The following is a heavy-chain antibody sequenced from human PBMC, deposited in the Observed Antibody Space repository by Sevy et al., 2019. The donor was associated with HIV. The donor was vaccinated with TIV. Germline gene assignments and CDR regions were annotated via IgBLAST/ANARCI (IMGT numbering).Heavy chain of an antibody. CDR2: MNPNSGNT. V-gene: IGHV1-8*01. J-gene: IGHJ6*02. CDR3: ARDVGDCNSTSCYSYGMDV. D-gene: IGHD2-2*01. Sequence: ASVKVSCKASGYTFTTYDINWVRQATGQGLEWMGWMNPNSGNTASAQKFQGRVTLTRDISIGTANLELTGLRSEDSAVFYCARDVGDCNSTSCYSYGMDVWGQGTTVTVSS. CDR1: GYTFTTYD.